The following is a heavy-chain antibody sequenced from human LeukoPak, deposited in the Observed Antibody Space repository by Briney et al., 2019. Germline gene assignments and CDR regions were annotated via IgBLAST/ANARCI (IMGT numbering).Heavy chain of an antibody. D-gene: IGHD6-19*01. CDR2: IYYSGST. Sequence: PSETLSLTCTVSGGSISSSSYYWGWIRQPPGKGLEWIGSIYYSGSTYYNPSLKSRVTRSVDTSKNQFSLKLSSVTAADTAVYYCARQGYSSGWYPRWGQGTLVTVPS. J-gene: IGHJ4*02. V-gene: IGHV4-39*01. CDR1: GGSISSSSYY. CDR3: ARQGYSSGWYPR.